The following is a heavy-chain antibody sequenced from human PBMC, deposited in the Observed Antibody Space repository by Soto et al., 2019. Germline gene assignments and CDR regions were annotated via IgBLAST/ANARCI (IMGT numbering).Heavy chain of an antibody. J-gene: IGHJ3*02. D-gene: IGHD2-21*02. V-gene: IGHV1-3*01. CDR1: GYTFTSYA. CDR2: INAGNGNT. Sequence: ASVKVSCKASGYTFTSYAMHWVRQAPGQRLEWMGWINAGNGNTKYSQKFQGRVTITRDTSASTAYVELSSLRSEDTAVYYCARAVVVTAIRDAFDIWGQGTMVTVSS. CDR3: ARAVVVTAIRDAFDI.